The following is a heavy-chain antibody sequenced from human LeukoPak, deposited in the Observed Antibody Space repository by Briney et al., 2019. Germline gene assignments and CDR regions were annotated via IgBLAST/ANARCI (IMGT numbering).Heavy chain of an antibody. CDR3: ARSIHYSYYYDSSGYYYGGGFDY. Sequence: ASVKVSCKASGYTFTSYYMHWVRQAPGQGLEWMGIINPSGGSTNYAQKFQGRVTTTRDMSTSTVYMELSSLRSEDTAVYYCARSIHYSYYYDSSGYYYGGGFDYWGQGTLVTVSS. CDR2: INPSGGST. V-gene: IGHV1-46*01. D-gene: IGHD3-22*01. CDR1: GYTFTSYY. J-gene: IGHJ4*02.